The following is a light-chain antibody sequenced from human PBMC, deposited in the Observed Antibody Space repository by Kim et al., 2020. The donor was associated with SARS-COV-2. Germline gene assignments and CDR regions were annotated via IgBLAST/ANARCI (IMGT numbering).Light chain of an antibody. V-gene: IGKV1-5*03. CDR3: QHAGT. Sequence: DIQMTQSPSTLSASVGDRVTITCRASQTISSWLAWYQQRPGKAPKLLIYKASSLESGVPSRFSGSGSGTEFTLTISSLQPDDSATYYCQHAGTFGQGTKVDIK. CDR1: QTISSW. J-gene: IGKJ1*01. CDR2: KAS.